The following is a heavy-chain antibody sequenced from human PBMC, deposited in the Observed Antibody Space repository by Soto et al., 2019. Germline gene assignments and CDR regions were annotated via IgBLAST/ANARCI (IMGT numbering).Heavy chain of an antibody. D-gene: IGHD3-10*01. CDR1: GFTFSSYW. CDR2: INSDGSST. V-gene: IGHV3-74*01. CDR3: ARRPSDGSGRRYQGHYGMDV. J-gene: IGHJ6*02. Sequence: EVQLVESGGGLVQPGGSLRLSCAASGFTFSSYWMHWVRQAPGKGLVWVSRINSDGSSTSYADSVKGRFTISRDNAKNTLYMQMNSLRAEDPTVYYCARRPSDGSGRRYQGHYGMDVWGQGTTVTVSS.